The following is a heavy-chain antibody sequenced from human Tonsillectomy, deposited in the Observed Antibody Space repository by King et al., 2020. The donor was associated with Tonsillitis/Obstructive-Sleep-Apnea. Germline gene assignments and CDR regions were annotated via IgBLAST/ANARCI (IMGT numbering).Heavy chain of an antibody. V-gene: IGHV4-59*01. D-gene: IGHD3-16*01. J-gene: IGHJ4*02. CDR3: ARDMGGGALDY. Sequence: VQLQESGPGLVKPSETLSLTCTVSGGSISSYYWSWIRQPPGKGLEWIGYIYYSGSTNYNPSLKSRVTISVDTSKNQFSLQLSPVTAADTAVYYCARDMGGGALDYWGQGXLVTVSS. CDR2: IYYSGST. CDR1: GGSISSYY.